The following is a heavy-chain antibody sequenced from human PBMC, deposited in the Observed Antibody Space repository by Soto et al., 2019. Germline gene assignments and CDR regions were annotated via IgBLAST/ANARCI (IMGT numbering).Heavy chain of an antibody. CDR2: IIPIFGTA. J-gene: IGHJ6*02. CDR3: ARDLYGGNGASGSFYSYGMDV. Sequence: QVQLVQSGAEVKKPGSSVKVSCKASGGTFSSYAISWVRQAPGQGLEWMGGIIPIFGTANYAQKFQGRVKSTEDKSTSTAYMELSSLRSEDTAVYYCARDLYGGNGASGSFYSYGMDVWGQGTTVTVSS. V-gene: IGHV1-69*06. CDR1: GGTFSSYA. D-gene: IGHD4-17*01.